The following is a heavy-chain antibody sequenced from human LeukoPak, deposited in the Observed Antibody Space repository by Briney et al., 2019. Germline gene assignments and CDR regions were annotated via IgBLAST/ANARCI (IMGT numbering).Heavy chain of an antibody. CDR1: GFTFSGYC. Sequence: GGSLRLSCAASGFTFSGYCMTWVRQAPGKGLEWVANIKQDGSGKYYVDSVKGRFTISRDNAKNSPYLQMNSLRAEDTAVYYCARSPYSSTWYDLYYFDYWGQGTLVTVSS. J-gene: IGHJ4*02. CDR2: IKQDGSGK. V-gene: IGHV3-7*01. D-gene: IGHD6-13*01. CDR3: ARSPYSSTWYDLYYFDY.